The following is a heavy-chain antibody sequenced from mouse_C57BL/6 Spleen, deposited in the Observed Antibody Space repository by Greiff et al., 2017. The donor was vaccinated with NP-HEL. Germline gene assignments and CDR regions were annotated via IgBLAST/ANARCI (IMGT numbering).Heavy chain of an antibody. CDR2: IRNKANGYTT. V-gene: IGHV7-3*01. CDR3: ASRCYYGSSYDYAMDY. CDR1: GFTFTDYY. D-gene: IGHD1-1*01. Sequence: EVKLVESGGGLVQPGGSLSLSCAASGFTFTDYYMSWVRQPPGKALEWLGFIRNKANGYTTEYSASVKGRFTISRDNSQSILYLQMNALRAEDSATYYCASRCYYGSSYDYAMDYWGQGTSVTVSS. J-gene: IGHJ4*01.